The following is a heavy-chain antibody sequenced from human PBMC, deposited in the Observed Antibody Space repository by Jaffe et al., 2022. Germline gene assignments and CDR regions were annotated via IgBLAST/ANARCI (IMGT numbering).Heavy chain of an antibody. Sequence: QVQLVQSGAEVKKPGASVKVSCKASGYTFTSYYMHWVRQAPGQGLEWMGIINPSGGSTSYAQKFQGRVTMTRDTSTSTVYMELSSLRSEDTAVYYCARDGALYSYGYGARDAFDIWGQGTMVTVSS. CDR2: INPSGGST. CDR3: ARDGALYSYGYGARDAFDI. D-gene: IGHD5-18*01. CDR1: GYTFTSYY. J-gene: IGHJ3*02. V-gene: IGHV1-46*01.